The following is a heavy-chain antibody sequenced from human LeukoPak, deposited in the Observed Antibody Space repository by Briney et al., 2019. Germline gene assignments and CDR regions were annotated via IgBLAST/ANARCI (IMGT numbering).Heavy chain of an antibody. CDR2: IYYSGST. Sequence: SETLSLTCTVSGASVSSGGHYWNWIRQHPGKGLEWIGYIYYSGSTYYNPALKSRLTISLDTSEKQFSLKLTSVTAADTAVYYCAREETCGGDCSSHFDYWGQGILVTVSS. J-gene: IGHJ4*02. V-gene: IGHV4-31*03. CDR1: GASVSSGGHY. CDR3: AREETCGGDCSSHFDY. D-gene: IGHD2-21*02.